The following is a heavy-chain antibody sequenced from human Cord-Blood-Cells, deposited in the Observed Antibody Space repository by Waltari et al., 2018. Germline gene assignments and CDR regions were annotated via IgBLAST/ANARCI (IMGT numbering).Heavy chain of an antibody. CDR2: FDPEDGET. CDR3: ATLIWGSGDAFDI. Sequence: QVQLVQSGAEVKKPGASVKVSCKVSGYTLTELSMHWVRQAPGKGLEWMGGFDPEDGETIYAQKFQGRGTRTEETSTDTAYMELSRLRSEDMAVYYCATLIWGSGDAFDIWGQGTMVTVSS. V-gene: IGHV1-24*01. CDR1: GYTLTELS. J-gene: IGHJ3*02. D-gene: IGHD7-27*01.